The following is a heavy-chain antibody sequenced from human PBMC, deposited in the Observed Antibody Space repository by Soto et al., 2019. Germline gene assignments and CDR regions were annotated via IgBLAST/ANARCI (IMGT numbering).Heavy chain of an antibody. J-gene: IGHJ6*02. CDR3: ACSYCSGGSCPELYYHGMDV. CDR2: INAGNGNT. D-gene: IGHD2-15*01. Sequence: QVQLVQSGAEEKKPGASVKVSCKASGYTFTSYAMHWVRQAPGQRLEWMGWINAGNGNTKYSQKFQGRVTITRDTSASAAYMELSSLRSEDTAVYYWACSYCSGGSCPELYYHGMDVWGQGATGTVSS. CDR1: GYTFTSYA. V-gene: IGHV1-3*05.